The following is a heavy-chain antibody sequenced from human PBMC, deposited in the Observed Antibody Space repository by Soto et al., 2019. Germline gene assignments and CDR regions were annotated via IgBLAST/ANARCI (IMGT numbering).Heavy chain of an antibody. CDR3: ARGHLELLLDY. CDR2: IIPIFGNT. V-gene: IGHV1-8*02. CDR1: GGTFSSYA. J-gene: IGHJ4*02. Sequence: GASVKVSCKASGGTFSSYAISWVRQAPGQGLEWMGGIIPIFGNTGYAQKFQGRVTMTRNTSISTAYMELSSLRSEDTAVYYCARGHLELLLDYWGQGTLVTVSS. D-gene: IGHD1-7*01.